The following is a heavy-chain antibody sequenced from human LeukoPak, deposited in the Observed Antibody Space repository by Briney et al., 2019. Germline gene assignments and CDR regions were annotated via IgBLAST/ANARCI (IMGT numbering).Heavy chain of an antibody. CDR2: ISSGSTYM. V-gene: IGHV3-21*01. D-gene: IGHD6-6*01. Sequence: PGGSLRLSCAASGFTFSSYWMSWVRQAPGKGLEWVSSISSGSTYMYYADSVKGRFTISRDNAQNSVYLQMNSLRAEDTAVYYCGRVGGRSKAAKGDAFDIWGQGTMVTVSS. CDR1: GFTFSSYW. J-gene: IGHJ3*02. CDR3: GRVGGRSKAAKGDAFDI.